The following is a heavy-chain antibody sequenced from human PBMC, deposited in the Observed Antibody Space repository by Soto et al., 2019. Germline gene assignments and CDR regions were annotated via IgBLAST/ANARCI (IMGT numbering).Heavy chain of an antibody. V-gene: IGHV3-23*01. CDR2: ISGSGGST. CDR1: GFTFSSYV. CDR3: AHRNYYESRGYYYYFDY. J-gene: IGHJ4*02. D-gene: IGHD3-22*01. Sequence: EVQLLESGGGLVQPGGSLRLSCAASGFTFSSYVMSWVRQAPGKGLEWVSGISGSGGSTYYADSVKGRFTISRDNSKNKLYLQMNSLRAEDTAVYYCAHRNYYESRGYYYYFDYWGQGTLVTVSS.